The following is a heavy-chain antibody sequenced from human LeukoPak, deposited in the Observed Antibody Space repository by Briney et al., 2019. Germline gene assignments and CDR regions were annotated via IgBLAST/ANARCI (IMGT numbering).Heavy chain of an antibody. Sequence: ASVKVSCKASGGTFSSYAISWVRQAPGQGLEWMGRIIPILGIANYAQKFQGRVTITADKSTSTAYMELSSLRSEDTAVYYCARDRAPTVLILGYCSSTSCYYRGPDYYYYGMDVWGQGTTVTVSS. CDR2: IIPILGIA. CDR3: ARDRAPTVLILGYCSSTSCYYRGPDYYYYGMDV. D-gene: IGHD2-2*01. V-gene: IGHV1-69*04. J-gene: IGHJ6*02. CDR1: GGTFSSYA.